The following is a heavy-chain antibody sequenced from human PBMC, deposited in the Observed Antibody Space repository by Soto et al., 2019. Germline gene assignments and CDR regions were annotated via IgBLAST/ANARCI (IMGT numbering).Heavy chain of an antibody. CDR1: GFTFSSYA. V-gene: IGHV3-23*01. D-gene: IGHD3-22*01. J-gene: IGHJ3*02. CDR3: AKVSRPTYYYDSSGYTDAFDI. Sequence: EVQLLESGGGLVQPGGSLRLSCAASGFTFSSYAMNWVRQAPGKGLEWVSAISGSGDSTYYADSVKGRFTISRDNSKNTLYLQMNSLRAEDTAVYYCAKVSRPTYYYDSSGYTDAFDIWGQGTMVTVSS. CDR2: ISGSGDST.